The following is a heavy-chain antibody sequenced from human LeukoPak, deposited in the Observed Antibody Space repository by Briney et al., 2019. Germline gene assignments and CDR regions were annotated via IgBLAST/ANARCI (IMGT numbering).Heavy chain of an antibody. CDR1: GFIFSSYG. CDR3: AKDAGSTMVRGVIGYYYYYMDV. D-gene: IGHD3-10*01. CDR2: IRYDGSNK. J-gene: IGHJ6*03. V-gene: IGHV3-30*02. Sequence: GGSLRLSCAASGFIFSSYGMHWVRQAPGKGLEWVAFIRYDGSNKYYADSVKGRFTISRDNSKNTLYLQMNSLRAEDTAVYYCAKDAGSTMVRGVIGYYYYYMDVWGKGTTVTISS.